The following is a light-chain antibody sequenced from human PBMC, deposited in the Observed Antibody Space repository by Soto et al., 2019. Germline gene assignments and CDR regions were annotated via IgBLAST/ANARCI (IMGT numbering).Light chain of an antibody. CDR3: QSYDRSLSGSKV. CDR2: DNT. J-gene: IGLJ1*01. Sequence: QSVLMQPPSVSGAPGQRVTISCTGTSSNIGAGFDVHWYQQFPGTAPKVLIYDNTNRPPAVPDRFSASKSGTSASLAISGLQAEDEADYYCQSYDRSLSGSKVFGTGTKVTVL. CDR1: SSNIGAGFD. V-gene: IGLV1-40*01.